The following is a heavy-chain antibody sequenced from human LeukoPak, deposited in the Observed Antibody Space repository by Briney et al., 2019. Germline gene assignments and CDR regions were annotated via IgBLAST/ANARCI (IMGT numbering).Heavy chain of an antibody. Sequence: GGSLRLSCAASGFTFSSYSMNWVRQAPGKGLEWVSSISSSSSYIYYADSVKGRFTISRDNAKNSLYLQMHSLRAEDTAVYYCVREGTTVALFDYWGQGSLVTVSS. CDR1: GFTFSSYS. CDR2: ISSSSSYI. CDR3: VREGTTVALFDY. D-gene: IGHD6-19*01. J-gene: IGHJ4*02. V-gene: IGHV3-21*01.